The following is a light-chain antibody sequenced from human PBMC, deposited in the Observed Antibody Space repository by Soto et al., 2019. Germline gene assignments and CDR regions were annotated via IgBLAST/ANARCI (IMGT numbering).Light chain of an antibody. CDR2: GAS. J-gene: IGKJ1*01. Sequence: ETVLTQSPATLSVSPGERVTLSCRASETVSTNLAWYQQRPGQAPRLLIYGASTRATGIPARFSGSGSGTEFTLTIGSLQSEDFAVYYCQQYNNWLTWTFGQGTKVDIK. CDR1: ETVSTN. CDR3: QQYNNWLTWT. V-gene: IGKV3-15*01.